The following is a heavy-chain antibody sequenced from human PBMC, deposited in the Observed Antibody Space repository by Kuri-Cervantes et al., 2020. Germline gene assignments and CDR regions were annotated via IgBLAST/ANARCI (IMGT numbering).Heavy chain of an antibody. V-gene: IGHV3-23*01. CDR3: AKAVGYCTNGVCWGFDY. D-gene: IGHD2-8*01. CDR1: GFTFSSYA. CDR2: ISGSGGST. Sequence: GGSLRLSCAASGFTFSSYAMHWVRQAPGKGLEWVSAISGSGGSTYYAASVKGRFTISRDNSKNTLYLKMNSLRAEDTAVYYCAKAVGYCTNGVCWGFDYWGQGTLVTVSS. J-gene: IGHJ4*02.